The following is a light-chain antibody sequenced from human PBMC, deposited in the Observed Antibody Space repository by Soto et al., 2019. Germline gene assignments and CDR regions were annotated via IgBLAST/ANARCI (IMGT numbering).Light chain of an antibody. Sequence: QSALTQPASVSGSPRQSITISCTGTSSDVGDGDFVSWYQQRPGNAPKLMIYKVSNRPSGVSNRFSGSKSGTTASLTIAGLQAEDEADYYSFSYTRSYTWVFGGGTKLTVL. CDR1: SSDVGDGDF. CDR2: KVS. CDR3: FSYTRSYTWV. V-gene: IGLV2-14*01. J-gene: IGLJ3*02.